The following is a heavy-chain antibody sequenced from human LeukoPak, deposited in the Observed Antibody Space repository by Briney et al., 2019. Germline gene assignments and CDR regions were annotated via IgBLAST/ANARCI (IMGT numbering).Heavy chain of an antibody. CDR3: VKSGGYGLIDY. J-gene: IGHJ4*02. CDR2: INHSGST. D-gene: IGHD1-26*01. V-gene: IGHV4-34*01. Sequence: SETLSLTCAVYGGSFSGYYWSWIRQPPGKGLEWIGEINHSGSTNYNPSLKSRVTISIDTSKNQFSLRLNSVTAADTAMYYCVKSGGYGLIDYWGQGTLVTVSS. CDR1: GGSFSGYY.